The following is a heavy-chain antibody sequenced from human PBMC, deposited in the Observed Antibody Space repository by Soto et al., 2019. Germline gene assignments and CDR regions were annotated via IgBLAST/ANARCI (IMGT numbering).Heavy chain of an antibody. V-gene: IGHV1-18*01. J-gene: IGHJ6*02. D-gene: IGHD2-2*01. Sequence: ASVKVSCKASGYTFTSYGISWVRQAPGQGLEWMGWISAYNGNTNYSQKFQGRVTITRDTSASTAYMELSSLRSEDTAVYYCARDKGVIVVVPAAIRSYYGMDVWGQGTTVTVSS. CDR2: ISAYNGNT. CDR3: ARDKGVIVVVPAAIRSYYGMDV. CDR1: GYTFTSYG.